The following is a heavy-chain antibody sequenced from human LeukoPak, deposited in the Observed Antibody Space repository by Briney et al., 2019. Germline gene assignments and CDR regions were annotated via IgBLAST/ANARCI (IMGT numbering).Heavy chain of an antibody. J-gene: IGHJ4*02. CDR3: ARNLGGSSWVFDY. CDR2: IYYSGST. Sequence: PSETLSLTCTVSGVSVSTTSYYWSWIRQPPGKGLEWIGYIYYSGSTNYNPSLKSRATISVDTSKNQFSLKLSSVTAADTAVYYCARNLGGSSWVFDYWGQGTLVTVSS. V-gene: IGHV4-61*01. CDR1: GVSVSTTSYY. D-gene: IGHD6-13*01.